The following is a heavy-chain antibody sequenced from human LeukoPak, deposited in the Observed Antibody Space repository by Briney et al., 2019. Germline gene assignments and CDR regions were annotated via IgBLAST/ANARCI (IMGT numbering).Heavy chain of an antibody. CDR1: GYTFTSYG. D-gene: IGHD1-1*01. Sequence: VASVKVSCKASGYTFTSYGISWVRQAPGQGLEWMGWISACNGNTNYAQKLQGRVTMTTDTSTSTAYMELRSLRSDDTAVYYCARVNGGEGTTPGNWFDPWGQGTLVTVSS. CDR2: ISACNGNT. J-gene: IGHJ5*02. CDR3: ARVNGGEGTTPGNWFDP. V-gene: IGHV1-18*01.